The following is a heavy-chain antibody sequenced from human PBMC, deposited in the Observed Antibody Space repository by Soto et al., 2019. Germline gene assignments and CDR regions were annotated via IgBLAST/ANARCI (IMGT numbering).Heavy chain of an antibody. CDR3: ARDIVIWYYYYYGMDV. J-gene: IGHJ6*02. V-gene: IGHV3-48*02. Sequence: GGSLRLSCAASGFTFSSYSMNWVRQAPGKGLEWVSYISSSSSTRYYADSAKGRFTISRDNAKNSLYLQMNSLRDEDTAVYYCARDIVIWYYYYYGMDVWGQGTTVPV. D-gene: IGHD2-15*01. CDR1: GFTFSSYS. CDR2: ISSSSSTR.